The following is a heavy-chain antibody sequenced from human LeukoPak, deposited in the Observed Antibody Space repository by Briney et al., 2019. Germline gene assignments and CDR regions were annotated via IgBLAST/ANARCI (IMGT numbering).Heavy chain of an antibody. CDR1: GYTFTSYG. J-gene: IGHJ4*02. CDR2: ISAYNGNT. D-gene: IGHD6-13*01. Sequence: GASVKVSCKASGYTFTSYGISWVRQAPGQGLEWMGWISAYNGNTNYAQKLQGRVTMTTDTSTSTAYMELRSLRSDDTAVYYCAGDIGDPGITIAAAGTGYWGQGTLVT. CDR3: AGDIGDPGITIAAAGTGY. V-gene: IGHV1-18*01.